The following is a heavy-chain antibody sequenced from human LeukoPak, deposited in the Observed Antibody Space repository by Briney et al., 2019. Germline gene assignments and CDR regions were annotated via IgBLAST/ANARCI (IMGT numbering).Heavy chain of an antibody. J-gene: IGHJ3*02. V-gene: IGHV1-18*01. D-gene: IGHD3-22*01. CDR3: ARSNYDSSGYDDAFDI. Sequence: ASVTVSCKASGYTFTSYGISWVRQAPGQGLEWMGWISAYNGNTNYAQKLQGRGTMTTDTSTSTAYMELRSLRSDDTAVYYCARSNYDSSGYDDAFDIWGQGTMVTVSS. CDR1: GYTFTSYG. CDR2: ISAYNGNT.